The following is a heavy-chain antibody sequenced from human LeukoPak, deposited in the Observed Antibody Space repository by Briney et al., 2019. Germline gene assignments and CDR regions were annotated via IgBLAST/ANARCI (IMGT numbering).Heavy chain of an antibody. CDR2: IYSGGST. J-gene: IGHJ4*02. Sequence: PGGTLRLSCAASGFTVSSNYMSWVRQAPGKGLEWVSVIYSGGSTYYADSVKGRFTISRDNSKNTLYLQMNSLRAEDTAVYYCARDKKQLRYFDYWGQGTLVTVSS. CDR1: GFTVSSNY. CDR3: ARDKKQLRYFDY. V-gene: IGHV3-66*01. D-gene: IGHD1-26*01.